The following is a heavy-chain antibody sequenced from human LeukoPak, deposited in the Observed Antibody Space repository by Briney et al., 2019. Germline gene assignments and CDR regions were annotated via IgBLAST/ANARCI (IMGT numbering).Heavy chain of an antibody. J-gene: IGHJ6*03. Sequence: SETLSLTCTVSGGSMKNYYWSWIRQPPGKGLEWIGAIYYRGTTDYNPSLKSRVTIFVDTSKNQFSLKLSSVTAADTAVYYCARQRDYDYYYMDVWGKGTTVIVSS. CDR2: IYYRGTT. CDR3: ARQRDYDYYYMDV. V-gene: IGHV4-59*08. CDR1: GGSMKNYY.